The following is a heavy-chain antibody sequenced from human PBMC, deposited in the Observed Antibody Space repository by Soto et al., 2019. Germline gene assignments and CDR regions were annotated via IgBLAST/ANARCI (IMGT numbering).Heavy chain of an antibody. J-gene: IGHJ5*02. V-gene: IGHV1-69*06. D-gene: IGHD6-13*01. CDR3: ATKGQQLANWFDP. CDR1: GGTFSSYA. Sequence: GASVKVSCKASGGTFSSYAISWVRQAPGQGLEWKGGIIPIFGTANYAQKFQGRVTMTEDTSTDTAYMELSSLRSEDTAVYYCATKGQQLANWFDPWGQGTLVTVSS. CDR2: IIPIFGTA.